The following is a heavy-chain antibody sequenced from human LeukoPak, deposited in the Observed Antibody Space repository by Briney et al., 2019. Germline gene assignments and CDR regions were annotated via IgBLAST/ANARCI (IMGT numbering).Heavy chain of an antibody. CDR2: IYHSGST. D-gene: IGHD5-24*01. V-gene: IGHV4-38-2*02. CDR1: GYSISSGYY. J-gene: IGHJ4*02. CDR3: ARLNRDGYNLYFDY. Sequence: PSETLSLTCTVSGYSISSGYYWGWIRQPPGKGLEWIGSIYHSGSTYYNPSLKSRVTISVDTSKNQFSLKLSSVTAADTAVYYCARLNRDGYNLYFDYWGQGTLVTVSS.